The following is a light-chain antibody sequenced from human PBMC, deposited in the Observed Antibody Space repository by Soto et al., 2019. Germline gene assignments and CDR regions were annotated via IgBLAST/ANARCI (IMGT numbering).Light chain of an antibody. CDR1: SGHSSYA. V-gene: IGLV4-69*01. J-gene: IGLJ2*01. Sequence: QLVLTQSPSASASLGASVRLTCTLSSGHSSYAIAWHQQQPEKGPRYLMKVNSDGSHSKGDGIPDRFSGSSSGAERYLTISSLQSEDEAEYYCQTRNTGIHVIFGGGTKLTVL. CDR3: QTRNTGIHVI. CDR2: VNSDGSH.